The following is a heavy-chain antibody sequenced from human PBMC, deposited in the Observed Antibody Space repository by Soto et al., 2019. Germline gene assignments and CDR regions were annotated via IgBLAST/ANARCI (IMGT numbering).Heavy chain of an antibody. J-gene: IGHJ4*02. Sequence: EVQLVESGGGLVQPGGSLRLSCAGSGFTFSNYWMHWVRQAPGKGLEWVSRIDHDGPTDYADSVRGRFTISRDNAENTLYLPMKSLKPEYTAAYYCVRDSHGDYWGQGTLVTVSS. V-gene: IGHV3-74*01. CDR3: VRDSHGDY. CDR1: GFTFSNYW. CDR2: IDHDGPT.